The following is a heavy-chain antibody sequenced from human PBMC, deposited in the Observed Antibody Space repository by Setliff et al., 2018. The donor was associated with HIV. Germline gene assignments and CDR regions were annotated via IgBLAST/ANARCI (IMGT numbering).Heavy chain of an antibody. V-gene: IGHV3-9*01. D-gene: IGHD2-8*02. Sequence: PGGSLRLSCAAAGFTFRDYHMHWVRQVPGKGPEWVASISWNSGSVAYADSVKGRFTISRDNPKNSLYLQMNSLRAEDTALYYCTRDGCSGGVCYVRLEYFFDYWGQGALVTVSS. CDR2: ISWNSGSV. CDR3: TRDGCSGGVCYVRLEYFFDY. J-gene: IGHJ4*02. CDR1: GFTFRDYH.